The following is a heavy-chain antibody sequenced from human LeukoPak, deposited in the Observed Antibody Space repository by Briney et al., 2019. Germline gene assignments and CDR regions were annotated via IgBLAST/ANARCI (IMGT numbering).Heavy chain of an antibody. CDR1: GDLIIGAPYY. J-gene: IGHJ5*01. CDR2: TYYSGNT. Sequence: PSETPSLTCSVSGDLIIGAPYYWSWVRQHPGKGLEWIAYTYYSGNTYYNPSLKSRTTLSVDTSKNQFSLNLTSVTAADTAVYFCARVVGSTSWFDSWGQGTLVTVSS. D-gene: IGHD1-26*01. V-gene: IGHV4-31*03. CDR3: ARVVGSTSWFDS.